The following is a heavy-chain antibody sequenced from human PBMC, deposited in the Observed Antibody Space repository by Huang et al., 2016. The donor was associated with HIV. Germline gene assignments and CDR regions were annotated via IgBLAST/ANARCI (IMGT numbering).Heavy chain of an antibody. CDR1: GASIRNYY. Sequence: QVQLQESGPGLVKPSETLSLTCAVSGASIRNYYWNWIRQSAGKGGEWIGRIYIGGTTNSNPSLKSRVSMSLDTAKNQLSLKLSSVIASDTAVYYCARRGLFSASPNDAFDVWGQGTRVTVSS. J-gene: IGHJ3*01. V-gene: IGHV4-4*07. CDR2: IYIGGTT. D-gene: IGHD2-15*01. CDR3: ARRGLFSASPNDAFDV.